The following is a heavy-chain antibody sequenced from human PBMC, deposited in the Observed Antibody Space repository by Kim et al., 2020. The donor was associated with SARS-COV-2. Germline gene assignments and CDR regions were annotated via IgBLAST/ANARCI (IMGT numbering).Heavy chain of an antibody. CDR3: DASDY. V-gene: IGHV3-23*01. Sequence: GGSLRLSGAASGFTFGIYAMSWARQAPGKGLEWVSTISGGGGNTHYADSVKGRFTISRDNSMNTLYLQMNSLRAEDTAVYYCDASDYWGQGTLVTVSP. J-gene: IGHJ4*02. CDR2: ISGGGGNT. CDR1: GFTFGIYA.